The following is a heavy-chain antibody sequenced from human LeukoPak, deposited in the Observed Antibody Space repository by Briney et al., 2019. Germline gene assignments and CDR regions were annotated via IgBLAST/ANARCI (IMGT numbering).Heavy chain of an antibody. Sequence: SETLSLTCSASGGSVSGTNYYWAWIRQPPEKGLEWIGTIHYSGSTYYNVSLKSRITISVDTSKNQFSLNLNSVTAADTAVYYCARLRSPGDFDYWGQGTLVTVSS. V-gene: IGHV4-39*07. CDR2: IHYSGST. D-gene: IGHD1-26*01. CDR3: ARLRSPGDFDY. CDR1: GGSVSGTNYY. J-gene: IGHJ4*02.